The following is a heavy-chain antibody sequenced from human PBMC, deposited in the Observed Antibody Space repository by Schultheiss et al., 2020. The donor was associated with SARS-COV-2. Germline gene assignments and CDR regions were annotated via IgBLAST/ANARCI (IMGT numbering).Heavy chain of an antibody. J-gene: IGHJ4*02. CDR2: IYYSGST. CDR1: GGSISSGDYY. CDR3: ARDQGYGGSHDY. Sequence: TLSLTCTVSGGSISSGDYYWSWIRQPPGKGLEWIGYIYYSGSTYYNPSLKSRVTISVDTSKNQFSLKLSSVTAADTAVYYCARDQGYGGSHDYWGQGTLVTVSS. V-gene: IGHV4-30-4*01. D-gene: IGHD5-18*01.